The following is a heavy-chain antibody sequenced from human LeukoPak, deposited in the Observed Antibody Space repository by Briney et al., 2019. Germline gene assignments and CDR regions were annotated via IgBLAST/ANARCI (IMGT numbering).Heavy chain of an antibody. V-gene: IGHV3-23*01. J-gene: IGHJ3*02. CDR1: GFTFSTFA. Sequence: GGSLRLSCEASGFTFSTFAMIWVRQPPGKGLEWVSSIFPSGGEIHYADSVRGRFTISRDNSKNTLYLQMNSLRAEDAAVYYCARVGDTDAFDIWGQGTMVTVSS. CDR2: IFPSGGEI. D-gene: IGHD2-21*02. CDR3: ARVGDTDAFDI.